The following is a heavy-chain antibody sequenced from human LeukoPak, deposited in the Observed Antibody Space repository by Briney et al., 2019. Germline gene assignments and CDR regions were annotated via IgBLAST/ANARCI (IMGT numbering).Heavy chain of an antibody. CDR2: INAGNGNT. Sequence: ASVKVSCKASGYTFTSYAMHWVRQAPGQRLEWMGWINAGNGNTKYSQKFQGRVTITRDTSASTAYMELSSLRSEDTAVYYCARGGDDYGDYAEMGDFGYWGQGTLVTVSS. V-gene: IGHV1-3*01. J-gene: IGHJ4*02. CDR3: ARGGDDYGDYAEMGDFGY. CDR1: GYTFTSYA. D-gene: IGHD4-17*01.